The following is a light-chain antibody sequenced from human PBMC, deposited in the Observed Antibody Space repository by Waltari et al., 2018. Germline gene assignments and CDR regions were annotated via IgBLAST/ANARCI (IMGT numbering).Light chain of an antibody. V-gene: IGLV1-40*01. CDR3: QSYDDTLRASV. Sequence: QSVLTQPPSVSGAPGPRVTISCTGHRFNIGADYDVHWYQQLPGTAPKPLIYGNSYRPSGVSDRFSGSRSGTSASLAITGLQADDEADYYCQSYDDTLRASVFGGGTKVTVL. CDR2: GNS. CDR1: RFNIGADYD. J-gene: IGLJ2*01.